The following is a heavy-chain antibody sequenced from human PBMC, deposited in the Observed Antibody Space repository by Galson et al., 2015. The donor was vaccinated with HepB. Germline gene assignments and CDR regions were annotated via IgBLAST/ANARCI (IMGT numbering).Heavy chain of an antibody. V-gene: IGHV1-24*01. D-gene: IGHD1-20*01. CDR2: FDPEDGET. CDR3: ATSSISGRRRRAFDI. J-gene: IGHJ3*02. Sequence: SVKVSCKVPGYTLTEISMHWVRQAPGKGLEWVGRFDPEDGETIYAQKFQGRVTMTEDKSTDTAYMEPSSLRSEDTAVYYCATSSISGRRRRAFDIWDQGTKVTVSS. CDR1: GYTLTEIS.